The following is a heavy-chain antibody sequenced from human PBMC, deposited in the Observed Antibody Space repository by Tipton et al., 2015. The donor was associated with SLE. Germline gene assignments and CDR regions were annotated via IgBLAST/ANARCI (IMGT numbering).Heavy chain of an antibody. CDR2: ISYSGST. V-gene: IGHV4-59*11. Sequence: TLSLTCTVSSGSITSHYWSWIRQPPGKGLEWIGYISYSGSTNYNPSLKSRVAMSVDTSKNQFSLKLSSVTAADTSVYYCARAASYYYYGMDVWGQGTTVTVSS. CDR1: SGSITSHY. J-gene: IGHJ6*02. CDR3: ARAASYYYYGMDV.